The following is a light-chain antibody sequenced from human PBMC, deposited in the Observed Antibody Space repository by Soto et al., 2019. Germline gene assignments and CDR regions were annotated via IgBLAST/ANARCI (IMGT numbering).Light chain of an antibody. CDR3: SSYTSSSTLV. CDR2: DVT. J-gene: IGLJ1*01. CDR1: SSAVGGYNY. V-gene: IGLV2-14*03. Sequence: QSVLTQPASVSGSPGQSITISCTGTSSAVGGYNYVSWYQHHPGKAPKLMIYDVTNRPSGVSNRFSGSKSGNTASLTISGLQAGDESDYFCSSYTSSSTLVFGTGTKVTVL.